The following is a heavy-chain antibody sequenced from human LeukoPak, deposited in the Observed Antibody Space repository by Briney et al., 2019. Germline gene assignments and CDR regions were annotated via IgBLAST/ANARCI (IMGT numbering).Heavy chain of an antibody. CDR3: AREMQRLGTFDY. Sequence: GASVRVFCKASGYTFGNYDISWVRQAPGQGLEWMGWISVQNGNTNYAQKFQGRVTMTTDRSTSTVYMELRSLRFDDTAVYYCAREMQRLGTFDYWGQGTLVTVSS. J-gene: IGHJ4*02. CDR2: ISVQNGNT. V-gene: IGHV1-18*01. CDR1: GYTFGNYD. D-gene: IGHD7-27*01.